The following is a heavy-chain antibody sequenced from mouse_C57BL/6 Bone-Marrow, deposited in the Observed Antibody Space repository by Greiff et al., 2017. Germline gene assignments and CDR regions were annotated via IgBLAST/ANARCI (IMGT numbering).Heavy chain of an antibody. D-gene: IGHD1-1*01. V-gene: IGHV14-4*01. CDR3: TTLDYSVSEAWFAY. CDR2: LDPENGDT. CDR1: GFNIKDDY. Sequence: EVQLQQSGAELVRPGASVKLSCTASGFNIKDDYMHWVKQRPEQGLAWIGWLDPENGDTEYASKFQGKATITADTSSNTAYLQLSILTSEDTAVYYCTTLDYSVSEAWFAYWGQGTLVTVSA. J-gene: IGHJ3*01.